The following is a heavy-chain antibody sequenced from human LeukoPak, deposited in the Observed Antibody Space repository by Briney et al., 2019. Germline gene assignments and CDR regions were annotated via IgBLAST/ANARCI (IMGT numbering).Heavy chain of an antibody. D-gene: IGHD4-23*01. CDR2: IYIGGNT. V-gene: IGHV3-30*09. CDR3: ATFFYGGNAGGSVGY. CDR1: GFTFSSYA. Sequence: PGGSLRLSCAASGFTFSSYAMHWVCQAPGKGLEWVAGIYIGGNTYYADPVKGRFAISRDNSKNTVYLQMNSLSAEDTAVYYCATFFYGGNAGGSVGYWGQGTLVTVSS. J-gene: IGHJ4*02.